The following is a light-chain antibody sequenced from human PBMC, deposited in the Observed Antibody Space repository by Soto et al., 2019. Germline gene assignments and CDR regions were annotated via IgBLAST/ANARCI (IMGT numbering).Light chain of an antibody. CDR2: DVT. Sequence: VLTQPASVSGSPGQSITISCTGTSSDVGAYDFVSWYQHYPGKAPKLVTFDVTHRPPGISDRFSGSKSANTASLTISGLQAEDEAFYYCSSYTTRSTLVFGGGTKVTVL. V-gene: IGLV2-14*01. CDR3: SSYTTRSTLV. CDR1: SSDVGAYDF. J-gene: IGLJ1*01.